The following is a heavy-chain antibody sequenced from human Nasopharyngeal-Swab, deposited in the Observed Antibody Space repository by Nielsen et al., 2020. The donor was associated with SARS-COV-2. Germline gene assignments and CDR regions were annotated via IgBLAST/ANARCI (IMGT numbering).Heavy chain of an antibody. CDR3: ASGNMIAFGGITGKFDY. V-gene: IGHV1-2*02. J-gene: IGHJ4*02. CDR1: GYTFTSYG. Sequence: ASVKVSCKASGYTFTSYGIIWVRQAPGQGLEWLGWIDPNNGATKYAQTFQGRINVTRDTSFSTAYMELSGLRSDDTAVYYCASGNMIAFGGITGKFDYWGQGTLVIVSP. CDR2: IDPNNGAT. D-gene: IGHD3-16*01.